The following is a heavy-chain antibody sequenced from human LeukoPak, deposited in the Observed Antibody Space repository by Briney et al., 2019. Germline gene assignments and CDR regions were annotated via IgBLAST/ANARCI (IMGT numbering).Heavy chain of an antibody. Sequence: SQTLSLTCAIFGDSVSSSSAAWNWIRQSPSRGLEWLGRTYYRSKWYNDYAVSVKSRITINADTSKNQFSLQLNSVTPEDTAVYYCAREIDVPYSGSWTLDYWGQGTLVTVSS. J-gene: IGHJ4*02. D-gene: IGHD6-13*01. CDR1: GDSVSSSSAA. CDR2: TYYRSKWYN. V-gene: IGHV6-1*01. CDR3: AREIDVPYSGSWTLDY.